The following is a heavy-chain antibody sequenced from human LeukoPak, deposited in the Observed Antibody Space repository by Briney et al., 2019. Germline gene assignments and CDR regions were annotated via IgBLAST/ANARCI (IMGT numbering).Heavy chain of an antibody. V-gene: IGHV3-23*01. CDR3: AKAKIGYAFDI. CDR2: ISGSDGRT. CDR1: GFTFSSYA. D-gene: IGHD2/OR15-2a*01. Sequence: GGSLRLSCAASGFTFSSYAMSWVRQAPGKGLEWVSAISGSDGRTYYADSVKGRFTISRDNSKNTLYLHMDSLRAEDTAVYYCAKAKIGYAFDIWGQGTMVTVSS. J-gene: IGHJ3*02.